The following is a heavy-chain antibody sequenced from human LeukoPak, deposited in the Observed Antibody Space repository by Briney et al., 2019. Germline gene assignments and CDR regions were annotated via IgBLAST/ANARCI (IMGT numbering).Heavy chain of an antibody. CDR2: IYYSGST. Sequence: PSETLSLTCAVYGGASSGYTWSWVRQPPGKGLEWIGYIYYSGSTNYNPSLKSRVSISVDTSKNQFSLKLSSVTAADTAVYYCARYYYDSSGYHFDYWGQGTPVTVSS. J-gene: IGHJ4*02. CDR1: GGASSGYT. D-gene: IGHD3-22*01. V-gene: IGHV4-59*01. CDR3: ARYYYDSSGYHFDY.